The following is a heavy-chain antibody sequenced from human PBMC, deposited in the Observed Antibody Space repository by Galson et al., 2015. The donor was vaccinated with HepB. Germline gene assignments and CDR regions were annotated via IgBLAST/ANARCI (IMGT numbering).Heavy chain of an antibody. CDR1: GGTFSSYA. CDR2: INAGNGNT. D-gene: IGHD3-3*01. CDR3: ARAVDRSGGDY. Sequence: SVKVSCKASGGTFSSYAISWVRQAPGQRLEWMGWINAGNGNTKYSQKFQGRVTITRDTSASTAYMELSSLRSEDTAVYYCARAVDRSGGDYWGQGTLVTVSS. V-gene: IGHV1-3*01. J-gene: IGHJ4*02.